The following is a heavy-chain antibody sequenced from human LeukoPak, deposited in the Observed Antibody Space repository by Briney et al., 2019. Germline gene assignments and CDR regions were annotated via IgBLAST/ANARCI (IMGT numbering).Heavy chain of an antibody. D-gene: IGHD3-10*01. Sequence: ASVKVSCKASGYTFSNYGISWVRQAPGQGLDWVGWISIYNGKTNYAQKLQGRVTMTTDTSTSTAYMELRSLRSDDTAVYYCARFNMYGSGRHYMDVWGKGTTVTVSS. CDR2: ISIYNGKT. J-gene: IGHJ6*03. CDR3: ARFNMYGSGRHYMDV. V-gene: IGHV1-18*01. CDR1: GYTFSNYG.